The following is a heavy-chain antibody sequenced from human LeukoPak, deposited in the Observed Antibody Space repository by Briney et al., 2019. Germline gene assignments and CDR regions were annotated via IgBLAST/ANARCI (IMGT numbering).Heavy chain of an antibody. J-gene: IGHJ4*02. CDR1: GGSFSGYY. CDR2: INHSGST. V-gene: IGHV4-34*01. CDR3: AKDLLKDPYFDY. D-gene: IGHD2-21*01. Sequence: PSETLSLTCAVYGGSFSGYYWSWIRQPPGKGLEWIGEINHSGSTNYNPSLKSRVTISVDTSKNQFSLKLSSVTAADTAVYYCAKDLLKDPYFDYWGQGTLVTVSS.